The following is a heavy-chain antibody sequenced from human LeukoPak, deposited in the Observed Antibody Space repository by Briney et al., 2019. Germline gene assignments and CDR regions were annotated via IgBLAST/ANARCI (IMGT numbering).Heavy chain of an antibody. Sequence: PGGSLRLSCAASGFTFSGYWMSWVRQAPGKGLEWVANIKQDGSEKYYVDSVKGRFTISRDNAKNSLYLQMNSLRAEDTAVYYCARDRGTGQHTYYDFWSGYYSDAFDIWGQGTMVTVSS. J-gene: IGHJ3*02. CDR1: GFTFSGYW. V-gene: IGHV3-7*01. CDR2: IKQDGSEK. D-gene: IGHD3-3*01. CDR3: ARDRGTGQHTYYDFWSGYYSDAFDI.